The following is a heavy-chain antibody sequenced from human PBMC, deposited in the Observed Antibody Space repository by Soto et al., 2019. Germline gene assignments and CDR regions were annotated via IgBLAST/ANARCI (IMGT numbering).Heavy chain of an antibody. J-gene: IGHJ4*02. D-gene: IGHD1-26*01. Sequence: QVQLVESGGGVVQPGRSLRLSCAASGFTFYTSALHWVRQAPGKGLEWVTFISYDGNSKYYTDSVKGQFTISRDNSKNTLYLQMNSLRAEDTSVYYCAMRVGATDYWGQGTLVIVSS. V-gene: IGHV3-30*03. CDR2: ISYDGNSK. CDR1: GFTFYTSA. CDR3: AMRVGATDY.